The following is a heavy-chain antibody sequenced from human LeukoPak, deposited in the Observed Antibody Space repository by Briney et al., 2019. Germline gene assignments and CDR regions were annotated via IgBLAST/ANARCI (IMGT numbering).Heavy chain of an antibody. CDR1: GGSISSGDYY. CDR3: AKTAPAEHIAVAGTGLVFDY. D-gene: IGHD6-19*01. J-gene: IGHJ4*02. V-gene: IGHV4-30-4*01. CDR2: IYYSGST. Sequence: KASETLSLTCTVSGGSISSGDYYWSWIRQPPGKGLEWIGYIYYSGSTYYNPSLKSRVTISVDRSKNQFSLKLSSVTAADTAVYYCAKTAPAEHIAVAGTGLVFDYWGQGTLVTVSS.